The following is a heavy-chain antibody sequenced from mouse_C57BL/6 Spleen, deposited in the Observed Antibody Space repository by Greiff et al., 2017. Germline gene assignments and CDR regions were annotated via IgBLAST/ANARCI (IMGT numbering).Heavy chain of an antibody. D-gene: IGHD2-5*01. J-gene: IGHJ4*01. CDR2: ISYDGSN. CDR1: GYSITSGYY. V-gene: IGHV3-6*01. Sequence: EVKLMESGPGLVKPSQSLSLTCSVTGYSITSGYYWNWIRQFPGNKLEWMGYISYDGSNNYNPSLKNRISITRDTSKNQFFLKLNSVTTEDTATYYCAGSNFWGQGTSVTVSS. CDR3: AGSNF.